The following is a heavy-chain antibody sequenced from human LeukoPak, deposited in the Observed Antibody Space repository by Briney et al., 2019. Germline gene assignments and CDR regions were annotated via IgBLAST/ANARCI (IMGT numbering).Heavy chain of an antibody. D-gene: IGHD3-22*01. CDR2: ISWNSGGI. CDR3: ARGLFLSGYLDAFDI. V-gene: IGHV3-9*01. Sequence: GGSLRLSCAASGFTFDDYAMHWVRQAPGKGLEWVSGISWNSGGIGYADSVKGRLTISRDNAKKSLYLQMNSLRAEDTALYYCARGLFLSGYLDAFDIWGQGTVVTVSS. J-gene: IGHJ3*02. CDR1: GFTFDDYA.